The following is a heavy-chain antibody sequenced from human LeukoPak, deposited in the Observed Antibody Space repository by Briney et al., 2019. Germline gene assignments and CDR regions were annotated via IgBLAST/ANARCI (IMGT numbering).Heavy chain of an antibody. CDR3: AKRPWYYYDSSGYYDY. D-gene: IGHD3-22*01. V-gene: IGHV3-23*01. CDR2: ISGSGGST. J-gene: IGHJ4*02. CDR1: GFTFSSYA. Sequence: PGGSLRLSCAASGFTFSSYAMSWVRQAPGKGLEWVSAISGSGGSTYYADPVKGRFTISRDNSKNTLYLQMNSLRAEDTAVYYCAKRPWYYYDSSGYYDYWGQGTLVTVSS.